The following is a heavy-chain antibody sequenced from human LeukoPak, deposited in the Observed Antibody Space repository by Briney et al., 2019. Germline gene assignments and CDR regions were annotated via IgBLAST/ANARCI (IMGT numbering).Heavy chain of an antibody. D-gene: IGHD6-19*01. J-gene: IGHJ4*02. CDR2: ISGGSSTI. CDR3: ARVGSNQWLDC. Sequence: GGSLRLFCAASGFTLSSYSMNWVRQAPGKGLEWVSYISGGSSTIHNADSVKGRYTISRDNAKNLLNLLMDTLRAEGTAVYYCARVGSNQWLDCWVQATLVTVSS. CDR1: GFTLSSYS. V-gene: IGHV3-48*01.